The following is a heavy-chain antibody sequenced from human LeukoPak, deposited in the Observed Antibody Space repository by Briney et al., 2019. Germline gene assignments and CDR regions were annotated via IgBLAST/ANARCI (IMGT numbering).Heavy chain of an antibody. V-gene: IGHV3-48*01. J-gene: IGHJ4*02. Sequence: GGSLRLSCAASGFTFSSYSMNWVRQAPGKGLEWVSHISSSGSTRHYADSGKGRFTISRDNAKNSLYLQMNSLRAEDTAVYYCARGVDYWGQGTLVTVSS. CDR2: ISSSGSTR. CDR1: GFTFSSYS. CDR3: ARGVDY.